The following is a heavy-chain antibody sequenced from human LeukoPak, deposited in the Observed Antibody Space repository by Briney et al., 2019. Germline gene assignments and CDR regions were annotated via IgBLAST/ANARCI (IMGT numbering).Heavy chain of an antibody. CDR1: GGTFSSYA. CDR2: VIPIFGTA. V-gene: IGHV1-69*01. Sequence: SVKVSCMASGGTFSSYAISWVRQDPGQGLEWMGGVIPIFGTANYAQKFQGRVTITADESTSTAYMELSSLRSEDTAVYYCARDPPYYDILTGYYNDDWFDPWGQGTLVTVSS. J-gene: IGHJ5*02. D-gene: IGHD3-9*01. CDR3: ARDPPYYDILTGYYNDDWFDP.